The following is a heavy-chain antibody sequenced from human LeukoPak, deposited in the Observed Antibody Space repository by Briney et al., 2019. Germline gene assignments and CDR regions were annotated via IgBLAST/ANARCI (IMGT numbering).Heavy chain of an antibody. V-gene: IGHV3-53*04. CDR3: ARGNLPGYYDSSGYYRQSYYYYGMDV. J-gene: IGHJ6*02. D-gene: IGHD3-22*01. CDR2: IYSGGST. Sequence: PGGSLRLSCAASGFTVSSNYMSWVRQAPGKGLEWVSVIYSGGSTYYADSVKGRFTISRHNSKNTLYLQMNSLRAEDTAVYYCARGNLPGYYDSSGYYRQSYYYYGMDVWGQGTTVTVSS. CDR1: GFTVSSNY.